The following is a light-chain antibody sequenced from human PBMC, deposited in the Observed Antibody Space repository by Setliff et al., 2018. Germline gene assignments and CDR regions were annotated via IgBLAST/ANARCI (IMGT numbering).Light chain of an antibody. CDR3: SSYASSINPYV. V-gene: IGLV2-8*01. CDR2: EVT. Sequence: QSVLTPPPSASGSPGQSLTISCTGTSNDVGAYNYVSWYQQHPGKAPKLMIYEVTKRPSGVPDRFSGSKSGNTASLTVSGLQGEDEADYYCSSYASSINPYVFGTGTKVTVL. CDR1: SNDVGAYNY. J-gene: IGLJ1*01.